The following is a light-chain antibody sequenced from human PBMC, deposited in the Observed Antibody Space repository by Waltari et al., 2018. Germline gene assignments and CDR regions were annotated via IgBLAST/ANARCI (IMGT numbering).Light chain of an antibody. V-gene: IGLV2-14*03. CDR3: SSDTSSSKV. CDR2: DVS. Sequence: QSALTQPASVSGSPGQSITISCTGTSSDVGGYNYVSWYQQHPGKAPKLMIYDVSNRPSGVSNRFSGSKAGNTASLTISGLQAEDEADYYCSSDTSSSKVFGGGTKLTVL. J-gene: IGLJ2*01. CDR1: SSDVGGYNY.